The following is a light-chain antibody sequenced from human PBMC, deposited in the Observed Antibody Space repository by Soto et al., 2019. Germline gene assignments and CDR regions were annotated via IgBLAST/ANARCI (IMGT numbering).Light chain of an antibody. J-gene: IGKJ5*01. Sequence: DIQITHSPSSLSASVGDRVSITCRASQSISSYLNWYQQKPGKAPKLLIYAASSLQSGVPSRFSGSGSGTDFTLTISSLQPEDFATYYCHQSYSTPQITFGQGTRLEI. CDR1: QSISSY. CDR2: AAS. V-gene: IGKV1-39*01. CDR3: HQSYSTPQIT.